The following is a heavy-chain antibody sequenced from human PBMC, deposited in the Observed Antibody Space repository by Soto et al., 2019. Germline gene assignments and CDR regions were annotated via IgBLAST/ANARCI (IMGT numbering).Heavy chain of an antibody. V-gene: IGHV4-39*01. Sequence: PSETLSLTCTASGDTISSSDFYWGWIRQPPGRGLEWIGNIFYSGSTYYNPSLKSRVTISVDTSRNQFSLKLSSVTAADTAVYYCARRTDYGDHSDAFDVWGHGSMVTVSS. D-gene: IGHD4-17*01. CDR1: GDTISSSDFY. CDR3: ARRTDYGDHSDAFDV. CDR2: IFYSGST. J-gene: IGHJ3*01.